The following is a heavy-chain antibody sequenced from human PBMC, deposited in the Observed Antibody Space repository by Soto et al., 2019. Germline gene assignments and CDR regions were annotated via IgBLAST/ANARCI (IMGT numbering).Heavy chain of an antibody. D-gene: IGHD2-2*01. J-gene: IGHJ6*02. CDR2: ISSSGSTI. CDR1: GFTFSSYE. CDR3: ARYCSSTSCPSYYYYYGMDV. Sequence: EVQLVESGGGLVQPGGSLRFSCAASGFTFSSYEMNWVRQAPGKGLEWVSYISSSGSTIYYADSVKGRFTISRDNAKNSLYLQMNSLRAEDTAVYYCARYCSSTSCPSYYYYYGMDVWGQGTTVTVSS. V-gene: IGHV3-48*03.